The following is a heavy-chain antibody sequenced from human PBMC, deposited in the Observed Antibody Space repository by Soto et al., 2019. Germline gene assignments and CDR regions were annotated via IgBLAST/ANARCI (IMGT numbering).Heavy chain of an antibody. CDR3: AKDSRATYYYDSSGYPFDY. Sequence: GGSLRLSCAASGFTFSSYAMSWVRQAPGKGLEWVSAISGSGGSTYYADSVKGRFTISRDNSKNTLYLQMNSLRAEDTAVYYCAKDSRATYYYDSSGYPFDYWGQGTLVTVSS. CDR1: GFTFSSYA. CDR2: ISGSGGST. D-gene: IGHD3-22*01. V-gene: IGHV3-23*01. J-gene: IGHJ4*02.